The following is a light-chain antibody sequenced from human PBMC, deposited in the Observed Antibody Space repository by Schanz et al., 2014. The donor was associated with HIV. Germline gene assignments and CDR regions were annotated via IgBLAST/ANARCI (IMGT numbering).Light chain of an antibody. CDR3: AAWDDSLNGYV. CDR2: NND. V-gene: IGLV1-40*01. CDR1: SSNIGAGYD. Sequence: QSVLTQPPSVSGAPGQRVTISCTGSSSNIGAGYDVHWYQQLPGTAPKLLIHNNDQRPSGVPDRFSGSKSGTSASLTISGLQSDDEADYYCAAWDDSLNGYVFGTGTKLTVL. J-gene: IGLJ1*01.